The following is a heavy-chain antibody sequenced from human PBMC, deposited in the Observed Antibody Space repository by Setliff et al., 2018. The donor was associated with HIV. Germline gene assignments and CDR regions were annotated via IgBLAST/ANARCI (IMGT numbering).Heavy chain of an antibody. V-gene: IGHV1-46*02. CDR1: AYTFNSYY. CDR2: IGPSGSST. D-gene: IGHD5-18*01. CDR3: ARGNTAMVYPYYYGMDV. J-gene: IGHJ6*02. Sequence: ASVKVSCKTSAYTFNSYYMHWIRQAPGQGLEWMGLIGPSGSSTTYAQNFQGRVTMSRDTSTGTAYMELSSLRSEDAAVYYCARGNTAMVYPYYYGMDVWGQGTTVTVSS.